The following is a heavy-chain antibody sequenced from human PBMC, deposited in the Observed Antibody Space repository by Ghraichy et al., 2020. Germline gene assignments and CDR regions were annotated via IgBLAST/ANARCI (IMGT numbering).Heavy chain of an antibody. Sequence: GESLNISCAASGFTFSNYAMSWVRQAPGQELEWVSTLSGSRGAIYYANSVRGRFTISRDNSKNTLYLQMNSLRAEDTAVYFCAKDLWFGEFVTRYQSYGMDVWGPGTTVTVSS. D-gene: IGHD3-10*01. CDR2: LSGSRGAI. CDR3: AKDLWFGEFVTRYQSYGMDV. V-gene: IGHV3-23*01. J-gene: IGHJ6*02. CDR1: GFTFSNYA.